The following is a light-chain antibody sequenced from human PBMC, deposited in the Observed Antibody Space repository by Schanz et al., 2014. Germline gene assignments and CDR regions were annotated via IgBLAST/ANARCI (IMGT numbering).Light chain of an antibody. Sequence: EIVLTQSPGTLSLSPGERATLSCRASQSVSNSYLAWYQQKPGQAPRLLIHGASSRATGIPDRFSGSGAGTDFTLTISRLEPEDFAVYYCQQYGSSPLTFGGGTNVEIK. CDR2: GAS. J-gene: IGKJ4*01. CDR3: QQYGSSPLT. V-gene: IGKV3-20*01. CDR1: QSVSNSY.